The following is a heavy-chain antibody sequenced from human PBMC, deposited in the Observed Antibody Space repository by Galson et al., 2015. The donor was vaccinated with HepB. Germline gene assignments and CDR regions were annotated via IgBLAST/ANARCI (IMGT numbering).Heavy chain of an antibody. CDR2: IIPIFGTA. Sequence: SVKVSCKASGGTFSSHAISWVRQAPGQGLEWMGGIIPIFGTANYAQKFQGRVTITADESTSTAYMELSSLRSEDTAVYYCASGGGYGAGWFDPWGQGTLVTVSS. CDR1: GGTFSSHA. CDR3: ASGGGYGAGWFDP. J-gene: IGHJ5*02. V-gene: IGHV1-69*13. D-gene: IGHD4-17*01.